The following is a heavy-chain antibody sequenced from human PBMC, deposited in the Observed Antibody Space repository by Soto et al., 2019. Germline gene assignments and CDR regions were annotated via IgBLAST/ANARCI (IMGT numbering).Heavy chain of an antibody. D-gene: IGHD2-15*01. CDR3: ASGGWCSGHNCSFDY. V-gene: IGHV3-74*01. CDR2: IDGDGRST. J-gene: IGHJ4*01. CDR1: GFTFSTYW. Sequence: EVQLVESGGGLVQPGGSLRLSCAVSGFTFSTYWIHWVRQAPGKGLVWVSRIDGDGRSTNYADSVKGRFTVSRDNAKNTLYRQMNSLRAAGSAVYYCASGGWCSGHNCSFDYWGHGILVPVSS.